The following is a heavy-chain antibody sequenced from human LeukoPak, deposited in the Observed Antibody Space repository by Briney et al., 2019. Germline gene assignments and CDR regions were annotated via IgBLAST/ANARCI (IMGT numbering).Heavy chain of an antibody. V-gene: IGHV4-34*01. Sequence: SGTLSLTCAVYGGSFSGYYWSWIRQPPGKGLEWIGEIKNSGSTNNNTSLKSRVTISVDTSKSQFSLKLSSVTAADTAVYYCATEYYYDSSGYLHDYWGQGTLVTVSS. CDR2: IKNSGST. CDR3: ATEYYYDSSGYLHDY. J-gene: IGHJ4*02. D-gene: IGHD3-22*01. CDR1: GGSFSGYY.